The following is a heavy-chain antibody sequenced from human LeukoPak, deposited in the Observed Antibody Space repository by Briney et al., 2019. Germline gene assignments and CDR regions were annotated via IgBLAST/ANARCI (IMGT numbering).Heavy chain of an antibody. J-gene: IGHJ3*02. CDR1: GFTFSDYY. CDR2: ISSSSRYT. V-gene: IGHV3-11*05. D-gene: IGHD5-12*01. CDR3: ARALSGYSGFVQGAFDI. Sequence: GGSLRLSCAASGFTFSDYYMSWIRQAPGKGLEWASYISSSSRYTNYADSVKGRFTISRDNAKNSLYLQMNSLRAEDTAVYYCARALSGYSGFVQGAFDIWGQGTMVTVSS.